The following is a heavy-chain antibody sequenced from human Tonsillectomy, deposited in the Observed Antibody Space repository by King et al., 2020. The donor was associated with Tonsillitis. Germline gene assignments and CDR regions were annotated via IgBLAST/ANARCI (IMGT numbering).Heavy chain of an antibody. CDR3: ARILXGXYARPGFDX. J-gene: IGHJ4*02. CDR2: XSGGGGDA. Sequence: VQLVESGGGLVQPGGSLRLSCTASGFTFNSYAMSWVRQAPGXGLEWVSVXSGGGGDADYADXVRGRFTISRDNSKNKLYLQMKXLRAEDTAVYYCARILXGXYARPGFDXWGXXXXGTVSS. V-gene: IGHV3-23*04. D-gene: IGHD2/OR15-2a*01. CDR1: GFTFNSYA.